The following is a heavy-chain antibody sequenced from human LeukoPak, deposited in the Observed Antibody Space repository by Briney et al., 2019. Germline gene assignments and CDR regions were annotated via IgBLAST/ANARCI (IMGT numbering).Heavy chain of an antibody. Sequence: GGSLRLSCTASGFTFDSYAMSWVRQAPGKGLEWVSSISGSSSHIYYADSVKGRFTISRDNAKNSLYLQMNSLRAEDTAVYYCARESDSSSYWSLDYWGQGTLVTVSS. CDR3: ARESDSSSYWSLDY. CDR2: ISGSSSHI. CDR1: GFTFDSYA. J-gene: IGHJ4*02. D-gene: IGHD3-22*01. V-gene: IGHV3-21*01.